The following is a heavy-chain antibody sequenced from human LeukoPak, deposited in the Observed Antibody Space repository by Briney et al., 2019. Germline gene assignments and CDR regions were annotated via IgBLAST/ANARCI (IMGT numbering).Heavy chain of an antibody. CDR3: ARVLWGGVYCSSTSCYEGEFDY. J-gene: IGHJ4*02. Sequence: SETLSLTCAVYGGSFSGYYWSWIRQPPGKGLEWIGEINHSGSTNYNPSLKSRVTASVDTSGSQFSLRLSSVTAADTAVYYCARVLWGGVYCSSTSCYEGEFDYWGQGTLVTVSS. CDR2: INHSGST. D-gene: IGHD2-2*01. CDR1: GGSFSGYY. V-gene: IGHV4-34*01.